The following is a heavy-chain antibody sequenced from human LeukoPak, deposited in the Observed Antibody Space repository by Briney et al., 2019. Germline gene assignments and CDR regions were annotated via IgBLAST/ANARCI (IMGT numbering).Heavy chain of an antibody. V-gene: IGHV3-30*04. J-gene: IGHJ4*02. D-gene: IGHD5-24*01. Sequence: PGGSLRLSCAASGFTFSSYAMHWVRQAPGKGLEWVAVISYDGSNKYYADSVKGRFTISRDNSKNTLYLQMNSLRAEDTAVYYCARDGISRDGYNPGPDYWGQGTLVTVSS. CDR2: ISYDGSNK. CDR3: ARDGISRDGYNPGPDY. CDR1: GFTFSSYA.